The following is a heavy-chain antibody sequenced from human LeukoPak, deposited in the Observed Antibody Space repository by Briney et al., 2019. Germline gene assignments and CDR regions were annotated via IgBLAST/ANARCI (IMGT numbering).Heavy chain of an antibody. Sequence: GGSLRLSCAASGFTFSDYYMSWIRQAPGKGLEWVSYISSSGSTIYYADSVKGRFTISRDNAKNSLYLQMNSLRAEDTAVYYCASGAEPTNTATVFYYYGMDVWGQGTTVTVSS. J-gene: IGHJ6*02. V-gene: IGHV3-11*01. CDR1: GFTFSDYY. CDR3: ASGAEPTNTATVFYYYGMDV. CDR2: ISSSGSTI. D-gene: IGHD5-18*01.